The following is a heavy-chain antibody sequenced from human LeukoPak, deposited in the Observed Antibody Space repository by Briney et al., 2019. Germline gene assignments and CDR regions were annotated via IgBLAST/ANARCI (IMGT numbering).Heavy chain of an antibody. Sequence: GGSLRLSCAASGFTFSNFGLNWVRQAPGRGLEWVSYIGSSATVTNYADAVEGRFTISRENAAKSLHLQMDSLRVEDTAVYYCARSIAGPIGTFGVIRGGYFDYWGQGTLVAVSS. CDR1: GFTFSNFG. J-gene: IGHJ4*02. CDR3: ARSIAGPIGTFGVIRGGYFDY. D-gene: IGHD3-3*02. CDR2: IGSSATVT. V-gene: IGHV3-48*01.